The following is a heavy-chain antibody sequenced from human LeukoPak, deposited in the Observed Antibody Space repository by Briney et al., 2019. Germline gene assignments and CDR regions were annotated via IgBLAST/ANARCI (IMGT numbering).Heavy chain of an antibody. D-gene: IGHD1-1*01. V-gene: IGHV3-48*03. Sequence: GGSLRLSCAASESTFSGYDMHWVRQAPGKGLEWVSCISSSGGIIYYADSVKGRFTISRDHAKNSLYLQMNSLRAGDTAVYYCARNLDVWGQGTLVTVSS. J-gene: IGHJ4*02. CDR3: ARNLDV. CDR1: ESTFSGYD. CDR2: ISSSGGII.